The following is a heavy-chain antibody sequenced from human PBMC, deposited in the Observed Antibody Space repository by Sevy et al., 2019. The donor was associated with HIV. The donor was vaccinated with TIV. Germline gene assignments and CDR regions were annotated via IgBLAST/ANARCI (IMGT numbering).Heavy chain of an antibody. CDR3: ASLALASGLDYMDV. J-gene: IGHJ6*03. CDR1: GYTLTSHY. D-gene: IGHD3-3*02. CDR2: SNPSGGYT. Sequence: ASVKVSCKASGYTLTSHYMHWVRQAPGQGLEWMGISNPSGGYTRYAQKFQGRVIMTRDTSTSTAYMELSSLRSDDTAVYYCASLALASGLDYMDVWGKGTTVTASS. V-gene: IGHV1-46*01.